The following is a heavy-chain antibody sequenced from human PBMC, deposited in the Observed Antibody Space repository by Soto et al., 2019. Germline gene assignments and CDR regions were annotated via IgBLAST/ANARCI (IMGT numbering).Heavy chain of an antibody. CDR1: VFTFSSYG. V-gene: IGHV3-30*18. CDR3: AKGDGIGLRYFDWLLLGAFDI. CDR2: ISYDGSNK. J-gene: IGHJ3*02. D-gene: IGHD3-9*01. Sequence: WSLRLSCAASVFTFSSYGMHWVRQAPGKGLEWVAVISYDGSNKYYADSVKGRFTISRDNSKNTLYLQMNSLRAEDTAVYYCAKGDGIGLRYFDWLLLGAFDIWGQGTMVTVSS.